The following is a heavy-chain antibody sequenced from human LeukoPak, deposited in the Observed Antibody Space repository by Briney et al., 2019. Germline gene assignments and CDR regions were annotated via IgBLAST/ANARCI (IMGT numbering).Heavy chain of an antibody. CDR1: GGSISSYY. D-gene: IGHD2-2*01. CDR2: IYYSGST. CDR3: ARGDPVVAEHYFDY. V-gene: IGHV4-59*01. J-gene: IGHJ4*02. Sequence: SETLSLTCTVSGGSISSYYWSWIRQPPGKGLEWIGYIYYSGSTNYNPSLKSRVTISVDTSKNQFSLKLSSVTAADTAVYYCARGDPVVAEHYFDYWGQGTLVTVSS.